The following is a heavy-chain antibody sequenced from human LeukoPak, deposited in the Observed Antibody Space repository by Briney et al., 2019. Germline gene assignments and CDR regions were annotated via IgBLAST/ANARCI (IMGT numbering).Heavy chain of an antibody. D-gene: IGHD3-10*01. CDR3: ARCYASGDVFDI. CDR2: IYDSGSS. Sequence: SETLSLTCTASGGSISSGGYYWSWIRQYPGKGLEWIAYIYDSGSSYYSPSLKSRITTSVDTSKSQFSLKLSSVTAADTAVYYCARCYASGDVFDIWGQGTMVTVSS. V-gene: IGHV4-31*03. J-gene: IGHJ3*02. CDR1: GGSISSGGYY.